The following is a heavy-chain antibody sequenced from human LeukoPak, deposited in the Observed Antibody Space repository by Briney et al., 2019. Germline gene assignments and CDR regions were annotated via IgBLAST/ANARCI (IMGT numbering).Heavy chain of an antibody. D-gene: IGHD2-2*01. J-gene: IGHJ4*02. CDR1: GSSISSYA. CDR2: IYYSGST. Sequence: AETLSLSCAASGSSISSYAMSWIRQPPGQGLEWIAYIYYSGSTNYNPSLKSRVTISVDTSKNQFSLKLSSVTAADTAVYYCSWSSMNNWYLHYWARGTLVTVSS. CDR3: SWSSMNNWYLHY. V-gene: IGHV4-59*01.